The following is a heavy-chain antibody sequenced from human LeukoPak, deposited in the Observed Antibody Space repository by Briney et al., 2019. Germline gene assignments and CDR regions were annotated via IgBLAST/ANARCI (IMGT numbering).Heavy chain of an antibody. Sequence: SVKVSCKASGGTFRSSAISWVRQAPGQGLEWMGAIIPIFGTVNYAQKFQGRVTITTDESTSTAYMEVRSLRSDDTAVYYCARYPLERLHDFDYWGQGTLVTVSS. J-gene: IGHJ4*02. CDR3: ARYPLERLHDFDY. CDR1: GGTFRSSA. V-gene: IGHV1-69*05. CDR2: IIPIFGTV.